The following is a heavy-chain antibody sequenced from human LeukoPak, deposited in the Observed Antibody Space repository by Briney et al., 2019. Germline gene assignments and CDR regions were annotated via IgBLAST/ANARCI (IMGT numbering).Heavy chain of an antibody. Sequence: SETLSLTCAVYGGSFSGYYWSWIRQPPGKGLEWIGEINHSGSTNYNPSLKSRVTISVDTSKNQFSLKLSSVTAADTAVYYCARSTPRDKYYYGMDAWGQGTTVTVSS. CDR3: ARSTPRDKYYYGMDA. CDR2: INHSGST. J-gene: IGHJ6*02. V-gene: IGHV4-34*01. CDR1: GGSFSGYY. D-gene: IGHD2-2*01.